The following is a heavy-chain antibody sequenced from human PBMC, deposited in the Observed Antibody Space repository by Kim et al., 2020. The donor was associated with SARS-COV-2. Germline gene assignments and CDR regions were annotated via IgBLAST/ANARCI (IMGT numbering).Heavy chain of an antibody. J-gene: IGHJ6*03. CDR3: AKGTRQWLSRHYYYYMDV. D-gene: IGHD6-19*01. CDR1: GGSFSGYY. Sequence: SETLSLTCAVYGGSFSGYYWSWIRQPPGKGLEWIGEINHSGSTNYNPSLKSRVTISVDTSKNQFSLKLSSVTAADTAVYYCAKGTRQWLSRHYYYYMDVWGEGTTLTV. CDR2: INHSGST. V-gene: IGHV4-34*01.